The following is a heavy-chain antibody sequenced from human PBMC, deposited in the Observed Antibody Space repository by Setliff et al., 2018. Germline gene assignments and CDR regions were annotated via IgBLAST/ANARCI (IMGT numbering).Heavy chain of an antibody. J-gene: IGHJ5*02. D-gene: IGHD3-22*01. CDR3: ASLPYYDSSPSCFFAGWFDP. CDR1: GGSFSGYY. CDR2: ISHSGST. Sequence: SETLSLTCAVYGGSFSGYYWSWIRQPPEKGLEWIGEISHSGSTNYNPSLKSRVTISVDTSKNQFSLKLSSVTAADTAVYYCASLPYYDSSPSCFFAGWFDPWGQGTLVTVSS. V-gene: IGHV4-34*01.